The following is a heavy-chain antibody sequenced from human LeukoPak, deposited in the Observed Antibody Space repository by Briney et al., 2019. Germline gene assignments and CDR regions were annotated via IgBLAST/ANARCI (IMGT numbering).Heavy chain of an antibody. CDR2: ISWNSGSI. CDR1: GFTFDDFA. D-gene: IGHD1-26*01. V-gene: IGHV3-9*01. CDR3: AKEHSSGGGLPDY. Sequence: GGSLRLSCAASGFTFDDFAMHGVRQAPGKGLEGVSGISWNSGSIDYADSVKGRFTISRDNAKNSLYLQMNSLRAEDTALYYCAKEHSSGGGLPDYWGQGTLVTVSS. J-gene: IGHJ4*02.